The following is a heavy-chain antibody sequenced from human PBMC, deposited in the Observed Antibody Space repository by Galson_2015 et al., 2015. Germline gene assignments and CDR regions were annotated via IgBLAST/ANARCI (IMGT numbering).Heavy chain of an antibody. Sequence: SLRLSCAASGFTFSSYGMHWVRQAPGKGLEWVAVISYDGSNKYYADSVKGRFTISRDNSKNTLYLQMNSLRAEDTAVYYCASPQSLWFGELLWGRYYYGMDVWGQGTTVTVSS. CDR2: ISYDGSNK. J-gene: IGHJ6*02. D-gene: IGHD3-10*01. CDR1: GFTFSSYG. V-gene: IGHV3-30*03. CDR3: ASPQSLWFGELLWGRYYYGMDV.